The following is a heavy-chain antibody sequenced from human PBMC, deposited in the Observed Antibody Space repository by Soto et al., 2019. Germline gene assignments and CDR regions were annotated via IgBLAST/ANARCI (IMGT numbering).Heavy chain of an antibody. CDR2: LSWNSGSI. V-gene: IGHV3-9*01. Sequence: VQLVESGGGLVQPGRSLRLSCAASGFTFDDYAMHWVRQAPGKGLEWVSGLSWNSGSIGYADSVKGRFTISRDNAKNSLYLQMNSLRAEDTALYYCAKDTTYIVATIPVFDYWGQGTLVTVSS. CDR1: GFTFDDYA. D-gene: IGHD5-12*01. CDR3: AKDTTYIVATIPVFDY. J-gene: IGHJ4*02.